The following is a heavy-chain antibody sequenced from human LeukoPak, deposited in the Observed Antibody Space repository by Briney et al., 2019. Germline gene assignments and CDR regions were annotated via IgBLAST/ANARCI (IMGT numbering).Heavy chain of an antibody. CDR1: GGSFSGYY. CDR3: ARTRQRQLYYYYYYMDV. J-gene: IGHJ6*03. Sequence: PSETLSLTCAVYGGSFSGYYWSWIRQSPGKGLEWIGEINHSGSTNYNPSLKSRVTISVDTSKNQFSLKLSSVTAADTAVYYCARTRQRQLYYYYYYMDVWGKGTTVTVSS. V-gene: IGHV4-34*01. D-gene: IGHD1-1*01. CDR2: INHSGST.